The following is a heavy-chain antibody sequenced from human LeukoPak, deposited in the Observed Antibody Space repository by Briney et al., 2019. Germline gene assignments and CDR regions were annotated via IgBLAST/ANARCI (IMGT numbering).Heavy chain of an antibody. V-gene: IGHV1-8*01. CDR1: GYTFTSYD. CDR3: ARTKIPYYDFWSGYPDY. CDR2: MNPNSGNT. Sequence: SVKVSCKASGYTFTSYDINWVRQATGQGLEWMGWMNPNSGNTGYAQKFQGRVTMTRNTSKSTDYMELSSLRSEDTAVHYCARTKIPYYDFWSGYPDYWGQGTLVTVSS. D-gene: IGHD3-3*01. J-gene: IGHJ4*02.